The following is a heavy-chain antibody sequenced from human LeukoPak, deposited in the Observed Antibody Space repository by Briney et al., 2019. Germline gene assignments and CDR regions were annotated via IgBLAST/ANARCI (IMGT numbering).Heavy chain of an antibody. CDR1: GFTFSSYE. CDR3: AKITAVGTFDF. Sequence: GGSLRLSCAASGFTFSSYEMNWVRQAPGKGLEWVSYISSSGSTIYYADSVKGRFTISRDNAKNTLYLQMNSLRVEDTAIYYCAKITAVGTFDFWGQGTLVTVSS. D-gene: IGHD6-13*01. J-gene: IGHJ4*02. V-gene: IGHV3-48*03. CDR2: ISSSGSTI.